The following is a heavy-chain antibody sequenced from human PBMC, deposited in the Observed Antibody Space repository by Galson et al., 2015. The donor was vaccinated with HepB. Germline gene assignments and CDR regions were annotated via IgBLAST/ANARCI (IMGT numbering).Heavy chain of an antibody. V-gene: IGHV4-39*07. J-gene: IGHJ3*01. Sequence: SIYYSGSIYFNPSLKSRVTMSVDTFKKDFSLKLSSVTAADTAVYYCALDYFDGSGYYSGPRRPNAFDVWGQGTMVTVSS. CDR3: ALDYFDGSGYYSGPRRPNAFDV. CDR2: IYYSGSI. D-gene: IGHD3-22*01.